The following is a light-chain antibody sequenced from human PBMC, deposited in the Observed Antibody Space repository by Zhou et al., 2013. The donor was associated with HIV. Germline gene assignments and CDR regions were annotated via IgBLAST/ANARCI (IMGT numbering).Light chain of an antibody. J-gene: IGKJ1*01. CDR1: HNISSS. V-gene: IGKV1-39*01. Sequence: DIQMTQSPSSLSASVGDKVTITCRASHNISSSLNWYQQTPGQAPNLLIYGASTLQSGVPSRFSGSGSGTDFTLSISRLQPEDFTSYFCQQTSGVPRTFGQGTNVEF. CDR2: GAS. CDR3: QQTSGVPRT.